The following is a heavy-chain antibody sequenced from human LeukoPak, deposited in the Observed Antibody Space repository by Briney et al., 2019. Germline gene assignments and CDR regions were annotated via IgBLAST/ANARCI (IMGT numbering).Heavy chain of an antibody. CDR2: IYYSGST. J-gene: IGHJ5*02. CDR3: ARGVGDCSGGSCYFWFDP. Sequence: PSETLSLTCTVSGGSISSGDYYWSWIRQPPGKGLEWIGYIYYSGSTYYNPSLMSRVTISVDTSKNQFSLKLSSVTAADTAVYYCARGVGDCSGGSCYFWFDPWGQGTLVTVSS. V-gene: IGHV4-30-4*01. CDR1: GGSISSGDYY. D-gene: IGHD2-15*01.